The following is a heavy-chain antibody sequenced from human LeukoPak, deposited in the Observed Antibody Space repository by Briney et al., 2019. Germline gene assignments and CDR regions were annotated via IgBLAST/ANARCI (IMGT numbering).Heavy chain of an antibody. CDR3: AKGSYSSGWHYFDY. CDR2: ISGSGGST. V-gene: IGHV3-23*01. CDR1: GFTFSSYA. D-gene: IGHD6-19*01. J-gene: IGHJ4*02. Sequence: PGGSLRLPCAASGFTFSSYAMSWVRQAPGKGLEWVSAISGSGGSTYYADSVKGRFTISRDNSENALYLQMNSLRAEDTAVYYCAKGSYSSGWHYFDYWGQGTLVTVSS.